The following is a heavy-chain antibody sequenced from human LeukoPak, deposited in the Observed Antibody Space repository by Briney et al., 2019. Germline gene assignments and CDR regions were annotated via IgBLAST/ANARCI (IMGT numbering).Heavy chain of an antibody. Sequence: GGSLRLSCAACGLIVSSNYMSWVRQASGKGLVWVLALYSGGSIYYADSVKGRFTISRDNSKNTLYLQMNSLRAEDTAVYYCARDPSRGLYYFDHWGQGTLVTVSS. V-gene: IGHV3-53*01. D-gene: IGHD3-10*01. CDR1: GLIVSSNY. CDR2: LYSGGSI. CDR3: ARDPSRGLYYFDH. J-gene: IGHJ4*02.